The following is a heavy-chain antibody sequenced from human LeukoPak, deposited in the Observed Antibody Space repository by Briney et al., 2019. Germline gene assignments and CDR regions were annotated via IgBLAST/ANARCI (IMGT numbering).Heavy chain of an antibody. CDR3: ARGHHCSGGSCYWVDY. V-gene: IGHV4-59*01. J-gene: IGHJ4*02. CDR2: IYYSGST. D-gene: IGHD2-15*01. Sequence: SETLSLTCTVSGGSISSYYWSWIRQPPGKGLEWIGYIYYSGSTNYNPSLKSRVTISVETSKNQFSLKLSSVTAADTAVYYCARGHHCSGGSCYWVDYWGQGTLVTVSS. CDR1: GGSISSYY.